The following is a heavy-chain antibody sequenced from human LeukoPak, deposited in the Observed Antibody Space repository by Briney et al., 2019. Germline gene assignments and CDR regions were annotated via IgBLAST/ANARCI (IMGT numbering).Heavy chain of an antibody. CDR2: ISYDGSNK. CDR1: GFTFSSYA. CDR3: ARPRGYCSSTSCPNAEYFQH. V-gene: IGHV3-30-3*01. D-gene: IGHD2-2*01. Sequence: AGGSLRLSCAASGFTFSSYAMHWVHQAPGKGLEWVAVISYDGSNKYYADSVKGRFTISRDNSKNTLYLQMNSLRAEDTAVYYCARPRGYCSSTSCPNAEYFQHWGQGTLVTVSS. J-gene: IGHJ1*01.